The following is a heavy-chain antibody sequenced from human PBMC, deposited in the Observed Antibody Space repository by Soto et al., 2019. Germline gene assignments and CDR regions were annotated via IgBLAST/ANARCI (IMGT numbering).Heavy chain of an antibody. J-gene: IGHJ6*03. Sequence: QVQLVQSGAEVKKPGASVKVSCKASGYTFTSYGISWVRQAPGQGLEWMGWISAYNGNTNYAQKLQGRVTMTTDTSTRTAYMELRSLRSDDTAVYYCARVEYCTNGVCWGLRGYFYYMDVWGKGTTVTVSS. CDR1: GYTFTSYG. D-gene: IGHD2-8*01. CDR2: ISAYNGNT. CDR3: ARVEYCTNGVCWGLRGYFYYMDV. V-gene: IGHV1-18*01.